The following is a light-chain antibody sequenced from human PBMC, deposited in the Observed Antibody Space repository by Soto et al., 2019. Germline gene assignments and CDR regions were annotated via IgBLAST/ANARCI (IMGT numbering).Light chain of an antibody. Sequence: DIQMTQSPPSLSASVGDRVTITCRASQGIRNYVAWYQQIPGKAPKLLIYAASTLQSGVPSRFSGSGSGTDFTLTLNCLQPEDVATYSCQKYRSVPVFGPGTKVEIK. V-gene: IGKV1-27*01. CDR1: QGIRNY. CDR2: AAS. CDR3: QKYRSVPV. J-gene: IGKJ3*01.